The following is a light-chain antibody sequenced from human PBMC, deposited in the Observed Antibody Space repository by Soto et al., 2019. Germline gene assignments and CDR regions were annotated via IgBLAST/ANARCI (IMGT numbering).Light chain of an antibody. CDR1: SSDIGGYNY. CDR3: SSYTSSSTLI. J-gene: IGLJ2*01. V-gene: IGLV2-14*01. Sequence: QSVLTQPASVSGSPGQSITISCTGTSSDIGGYNYVSRYQQHPDKVPKLMIYDVTNRPSGVSNRFSGSKSGNTASLTISGLQAEDEADYYCSSYTSSSTLIFGGGTKLTVL. CDR2: DVT.